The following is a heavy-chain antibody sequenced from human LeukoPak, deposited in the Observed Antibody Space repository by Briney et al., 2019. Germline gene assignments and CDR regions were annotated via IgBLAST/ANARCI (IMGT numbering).Heavy chain of an antibody. CDR2: ISYDGSNK. CDR3: AKGPGYSSGWLLDY. Sequence: PGRSLRLSCAASGFTFSSYGMHWVRQAPGKGLEWVAVISYDGSNKYYADSVKGRFTISRDNSKNTLYLQMSSLRAEDTAVYYCAKGPGYSSGWLLDYWGQGTLVTVSS. CDR1: GFTFSSYG. J-gene: IGHJ4*02. V-gene: IGHV3-30*18. D-gene: IGHD6-19*01.